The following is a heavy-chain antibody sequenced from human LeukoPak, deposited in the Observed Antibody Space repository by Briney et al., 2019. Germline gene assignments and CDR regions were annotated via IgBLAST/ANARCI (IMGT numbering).Heavy chain of an antibody. V-gene: IGHV3-30-3*01. Sequence: GRSLRLSCAASGFTFSSYAMHWVRQAPGKGLEWVAVISYDGSNKYYADSVKGRFTISRDNSKNTLYQQMNSLRAEDTAVYYCASESVVVTATSFDYWGQGTLVTVSS. D-gene: IGHD2-21*02. J-gene: IGHJ4*02. CDR2: ISYDGSNK. CDR1: GFTFSSYA. CDR3: ASESVVVTATSFDY.